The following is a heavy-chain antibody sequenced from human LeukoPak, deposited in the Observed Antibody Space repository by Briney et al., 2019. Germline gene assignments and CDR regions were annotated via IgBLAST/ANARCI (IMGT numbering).Heavy chain of an antibody. J-gene: IGHJ4*02. D-gene: IGHD1-1*01. V-gene: IGHV3-30*04. Sequence: GGSLGLSCAASGFTFSSYAMHWVRQAPGKGLEWVAVISYDGSNKYYADSVKGRFTISRDNSKNTLYLQMNSLRAEDTAVYYCARDPLGTRPGFDYWGQGTLVTVSS. CDR2: ISYDGSNK. CDR3: ARDPLGTRPGFDY. CDR1: GFTFSSYA.